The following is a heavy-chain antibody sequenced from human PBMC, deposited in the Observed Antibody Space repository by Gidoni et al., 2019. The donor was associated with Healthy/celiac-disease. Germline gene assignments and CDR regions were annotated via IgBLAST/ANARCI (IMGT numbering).Heavy chain of an antibody. CDR1: GFTFSSYG. V-gene: IGHV3-30*18. CDR2: ISYDGSNK. CDR3: AKDLVTMIVVVYGMDV. Sequence: QVQLVESGGGVVQPGRSLRLSCADSGFTFSSYGMHWVRQAPGKGLEWVAVISYDGSNKYYADSVKGRFTISRDNSKNTLYLQMNSLRAEDTAVYYCAKDLVTMIVVVYGMDVWGQGTTVTVSS. J-gene: IGHJ6*02. D-gene: IGHD3-22*01.